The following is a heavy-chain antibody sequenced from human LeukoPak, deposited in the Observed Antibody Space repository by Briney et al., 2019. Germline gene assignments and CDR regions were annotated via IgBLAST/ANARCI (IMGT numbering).Heavy chain of an antibody. CDR3: ARDGAVNYGSGTDY. CDR1: GFTFSSYG. V-gene: IGHV3-33*01. D-gene: IGHD3-10*01. Sequence: PGRSLRLSCAASGFTFSSYGMHWVRQAPGKGLEWVAVIWYDGSNKYYADSVKGRFTISRDNSKNTLYLQMNSLRAEDTAVYYCARDGAVNYGSGTDYWGQGTLVTVSS. J-gene: IGHJ4*02. CDR2: IWYDGSNK.